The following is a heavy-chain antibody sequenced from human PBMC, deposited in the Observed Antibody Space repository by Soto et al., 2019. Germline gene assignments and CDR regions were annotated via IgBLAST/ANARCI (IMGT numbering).Heavy chain of an antibody. V-gene: IGHV3-30*18. Sequence: QVQLVESGGGVVQPGRSLRLSCAASGFTFSSYGMHWVRQAPGKGLEWVAVISYDGSNKYYADSVKGRFTISRDNSKNTLYLQMNSLRAEDTAVYYCAKAYHDYFDYWGQGTLVTVSS. D-gene: IGHD3-16*01. CDR3: AKAYHDYFDY. J-gene: IGHJ4*02. CDR2: ISYDGSNK. CDR1: GFTFSSYG.